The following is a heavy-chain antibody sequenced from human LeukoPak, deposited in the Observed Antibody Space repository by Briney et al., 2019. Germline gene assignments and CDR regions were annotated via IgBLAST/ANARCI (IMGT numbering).Heavy chain of an antibody. V-gene: IGHV3-23*01. Sequence: GGSLRLSCPASRFTFSTYAMSWVRQAPGKGLEWVSGISGGGGSTYYADSVKGRFTISRGNSKNTLYLQMNSLRAEDTAVYYCAKDDILTGYFLTYYYYGMDVWGQGTTVTVSS. CDR2: ISGGGGST. CDR3: AKDDILTGYFLTYYYYGMDV. J-gene: IGHJ6*02. D-gene: IGHD3-9*01. CDR1: RFTFSTYA.